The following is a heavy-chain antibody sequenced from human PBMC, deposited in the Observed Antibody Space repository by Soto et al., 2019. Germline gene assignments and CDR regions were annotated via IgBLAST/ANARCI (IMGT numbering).Heavy chain of an antibody. J-gene: IGHJ4*02. V-gene: IGHV3-9*01. CDR3: ATDPADSSHY. CDR1: GFTFDDYA. Sequence: EVQLVESGGGLVQPGRSLRLSCAASGFTFDDYAMHWVRQAPGKGLEWVSGISWNSGSIGYADSVKGRFTISRDNAKNSLYLQMNSLRAEDTALYYCATDPADSSHYWGQGPLVTVSS. CDR2: ISWNSGSI. D-gene: IGHD6-25*01.